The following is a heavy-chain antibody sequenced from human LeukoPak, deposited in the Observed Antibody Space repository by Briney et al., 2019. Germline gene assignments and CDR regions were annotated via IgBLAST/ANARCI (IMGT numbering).Heavy chain of an antibody. CDR2: VNSDGTST. J-gene: IGHJ4*02. CDR1: QSTFYSYW. D-gene: IGHD4-23*01. Sequence: GGSLRLSCAAAQSTFYSYWMHWVRLVPGKGLAWVSRVNSDGTSTTYADSVKGRFTVSRDNAQNTLYPQMDSLRVDDTAVYYCAGGGFSGFDHWGQGILVTVSS. CDR3: AGGGFSGFDH. V-gene: IGHV3-74*03.